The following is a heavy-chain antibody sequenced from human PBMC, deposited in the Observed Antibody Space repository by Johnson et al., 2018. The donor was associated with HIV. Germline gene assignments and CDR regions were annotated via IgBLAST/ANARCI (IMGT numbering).Heavy chain of an antibody. D-gene: IGHD2-21*01. CDR3: AAGGGDCYPSHWGFCAFDI. CDR2: IWYDGSNK. J-gene: IGHJ3*02. V-gene: IGHV3-33*01. Sequence: QMLLVESGGGVVQPGRSLRLSCAASGFTFSSYGMHWVRQAPGKGLEWVAVIWYDGSNKYYADSVKGRFTISRDNSKNTLYLQMNSLTGEDTAIYYCAAGGGDCYPSHWGFCAFDIWGRGTMVTVSS. CDR1: GFTFSSYG.